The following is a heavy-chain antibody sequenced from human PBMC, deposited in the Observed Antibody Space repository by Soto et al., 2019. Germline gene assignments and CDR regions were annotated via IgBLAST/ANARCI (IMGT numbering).Heavy chain of an antibody. Sequence: QVQLVQSCAEVKKPGASVKVSCKASGYTFTSYAMHWVRKATGQRLEWMGWINAGNGNTKYSQKFQGRVTISMDTSASTAYMELSILRSEDTAVSYCARLAVAGTRNWFDPWVQGTLMIVS. J-gene: IGHJ5*02. CDR3: ARLAVAGTRNWFDP. D-gene: IGHD6-19*01. CDR1: GYTFTSYA. V-gene: IGHV1-3*01. CDR2: INAGNGNT.